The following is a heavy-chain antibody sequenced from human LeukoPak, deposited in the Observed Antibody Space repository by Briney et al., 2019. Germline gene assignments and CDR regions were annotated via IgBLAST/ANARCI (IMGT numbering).Heavy chain of an antibody. CDR1: GFTFSSYW. V-gene: IGHV3-74*01. J-gene: IGHJ4*02. D-gene: IGHD6-6*01. CDR3: ARGRIGSSNFDS. Sequence: GGSLRLSCAASGFTFSSYWMHWVRQAPGKGLVWVSRITSDGSSTTYVHSVKGRFTISRDNAKNTLYLQMNSLRAEDTAAYYCARGRIGSSNFDSWGQGTLVTVSS. CDR2: ITSDGSST.